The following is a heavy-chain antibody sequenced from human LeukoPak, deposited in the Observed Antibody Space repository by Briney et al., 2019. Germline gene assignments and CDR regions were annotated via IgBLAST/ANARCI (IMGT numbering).Heavy chain of an antibody. Sequence: SETLSFTCTVSGVSIFSYYWTWIRQPPGQGLEWIGYIHYSGTTNYNPSLKSRVSISIDTSNSQFSLKLTSATAADTAIYYCATGRSIRYFDYWGQGTLLSVSS. CDR2: IHYSGTT. CDR3: ATGRSIRYFDY. D-gene: IGHD3-9*01. J-gene: IGHJ4*02. V-gene: IGHV4-59*08. CDR1: GVSIFSYY.